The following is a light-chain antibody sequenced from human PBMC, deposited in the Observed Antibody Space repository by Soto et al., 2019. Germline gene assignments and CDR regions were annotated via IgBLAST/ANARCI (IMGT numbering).Light chain of an antibody. V-gene: IGKV3-20*01. CDR3: QQYGGSPYT. J-gene: IGKJ2*01. CDR1: QSVSSTY. Sequence: EIVLTQSPGTLSLSPGERATLPCRASQSVSSTYLAWYQQRPGQAPRLLIYDASSRATGIPDRFSGGGSGTDFTLTISRLEPEDFAVYYCQQYGGSPYTFGQGTKLEIK. CDR2: DAS.